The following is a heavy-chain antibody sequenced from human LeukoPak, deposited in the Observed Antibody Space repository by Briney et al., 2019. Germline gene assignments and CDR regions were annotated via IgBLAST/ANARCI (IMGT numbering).Heavy chain of an antibody. CDR3: ARDGDTAMVTGDY. Sequence: GASVKVSCKASRYTFTDYYINWVRQAPGQGLEWMGIINPSGGSTSYAQKFQGRVTMTRDMSTSTVYMELSSLRSEDTAVYYCARDGDTAMVTGDYWGQGTLVTVSS. D-gene: IGHD5-18*01. CDR2: INPSGGST. CDR1: RYTFTDYY. J-gene: IGHJ4*02. V-gene: IGHV1-46*01.